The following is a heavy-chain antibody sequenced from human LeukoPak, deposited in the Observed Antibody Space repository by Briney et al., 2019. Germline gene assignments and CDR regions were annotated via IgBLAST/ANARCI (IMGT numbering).Heavy chain of an antibody. D-gene: IGHD3-10*01. J-gene: IGHJ4*02. CDR2: INPNSGGT. V-gene: IGHV1-2*04. Sequence: ASVKVSCKASGYTFTGYYMHWVRQAPGQGLEWMGWINPNSGGTNYAQKFQGWVTVTRDTSISTAYMELSSLRSEDTAVYYCARGYYGSGSYGFVGYWGQGTLVTVSS. CDR3: ARGYYGSGSYGFVGY. CDR1: GYTFTGYY.